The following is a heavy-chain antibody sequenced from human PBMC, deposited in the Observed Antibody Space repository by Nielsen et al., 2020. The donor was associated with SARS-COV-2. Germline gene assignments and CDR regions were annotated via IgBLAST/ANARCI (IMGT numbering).Heavy chain of an antibody. CDR2: ITPIFGAT. CDR1: GDTFSSYS. J-gene: IGHJ4*02. Sequence: SVKVSCKASGDTFSSYSISWVRQAPGQGLEWMGGITPIFGATNYAQRFQGRVTMTRDTSTSTVYMELSSLRSEDTAVYYCARDSTPDDYYDSSGYYDWGQGTLVTVSS. D-gene: IGHD3-22*01. CDR3: ARDSTPDDYYDSSGYYD. V-gene: IGHV1-69*05.